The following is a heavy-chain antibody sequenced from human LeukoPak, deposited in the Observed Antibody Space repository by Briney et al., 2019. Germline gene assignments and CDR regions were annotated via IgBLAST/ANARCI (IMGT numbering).Heavy chain of an antibody. Sequence: SVKVSCKASGGTFSSYAISWVRQAPGQGLEWMGGIIPIFGTASYAQKFQGRVTITADKSTSTAYMELSSLRSEDTAVYYCARRISSQSGWFDPWGQGTLVTVSS. CDR3: ARRISSQSGWFDP. J-gene: IGHJ5*02. CDR2: IIPIFGTA. D-gene: IGHD3-3*02. CDR1: GGTFSSYA. V-gene: IGHV1-69*06.